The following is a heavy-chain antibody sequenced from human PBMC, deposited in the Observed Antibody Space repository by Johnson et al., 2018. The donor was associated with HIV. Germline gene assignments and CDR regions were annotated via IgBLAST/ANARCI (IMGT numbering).Heavy chain of an antibody. CDR3: VRDLSFDSIGYSHAFDM. Sequence: VQLVESGGGVVRPGGSLRLSCAASGLTFEDYGMSWVRQAPGKGLEWVSGINWNGGSTGYADSVEGRFTISRDNAKNSLYLQMNSLRVEDTALYYCVRDLSFDSIGYSHAFDMWGQGTIVTVSS. CDR2: INWNGGST. V-gene: IGHV3-20*04. D-gene: IGHD3-22*01. J-gene: IGHJ3*02. CDR1: GLTFEDYG.